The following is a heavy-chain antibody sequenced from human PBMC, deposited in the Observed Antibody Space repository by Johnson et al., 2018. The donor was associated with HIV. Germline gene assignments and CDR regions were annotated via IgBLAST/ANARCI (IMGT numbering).Heavy chain of an antibody. CDR3: AGRFYYDSSGYYSAAFDI. CDR2: INSDGSST. V-gene: IGHV3-74*01. CDR1: GFTFSSYW. Sequence: EVQLVESGGGLVQPGGSLRLSCAASGFTFSSYWMHWVRQAPGKGLVWVSRINSDGSSTSYADSVKGRFTISRDNAKNSLYLQMNSLRDEDTALYYCAGRFYYDSSGYYSAAFDIWGQGTMVTVSS. D-gene: IGHD3-22*01. J-gene: IGHJ3*02.